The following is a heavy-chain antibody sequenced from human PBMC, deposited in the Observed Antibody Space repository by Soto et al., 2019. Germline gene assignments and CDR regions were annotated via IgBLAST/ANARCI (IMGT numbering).Heavy chain of an antibody. J-gene: IGHJ4*02. V-gene: IGHV4-39*01. CDR2: VFYSGSY. Sequence: SETLSLTCSVSGGSIITDTYKWGWVRHSPGKGLEWLGSVFYSGSYSYNPSLKGRITFSVDTSKNQFSLMLTSVTAADTAVYYCVRGKGYYGFHDFWGQGALVTVSS. CDR1: GGSIITDTYK. D-gene: IGHD3-3*01. CDR3: VRGKGYYGFHDF.